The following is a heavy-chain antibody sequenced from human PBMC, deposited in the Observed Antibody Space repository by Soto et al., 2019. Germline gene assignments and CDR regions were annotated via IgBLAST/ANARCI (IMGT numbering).Heavy chain of an antibody. CDR3: ATNYGSGSYFSA. D-gene: IGHD3-10*01. J-gene: IGHJ5*02. CDR1: GVSISSYY. V-gene: IGHV4-59*12. Sequence: PSETLSLTCTVSGVSISSYYWSWIRQPPGKGLEWIGYIYYSGSTNYNPSLKSRVTISIDKSKNNFSLQLASVTAADTARYYCATNYGSGSYFSAWGQGSLVTVSS. CDR2: IYYSGST.